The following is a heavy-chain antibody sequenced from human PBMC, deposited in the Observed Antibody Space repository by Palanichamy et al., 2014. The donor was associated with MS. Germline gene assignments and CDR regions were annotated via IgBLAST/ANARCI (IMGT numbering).Heavy chain of an antibody. CDR1: GYTFTHYS. CDR3: ARESPASSGWYPAGY. V-gene: IGHV1-3*01. CDR2: INAGNGDT. J-gene: IGHJ4*02. Sequence: QVQLVQSGAEVKKPGASVKVSCKASGYTFTHYSFHWVRQAPGQRLEWMGYINAGNGDTKYSQNFQGRVTLTSDTSASTAYMELSSLRSEDSAVYYCARESPASSGWYPAGYWGQGTLVTVSS. D-gene: IGHD6-19*01.